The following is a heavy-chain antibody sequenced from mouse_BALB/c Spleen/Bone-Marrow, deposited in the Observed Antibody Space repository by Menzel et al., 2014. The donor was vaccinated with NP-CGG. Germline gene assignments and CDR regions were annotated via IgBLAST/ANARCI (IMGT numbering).Heavy chain of an antibody. D-gene: IGHD3-2*02. CDR2: IDPANGNT. V-gene: IGHV14-3*02. Sequence: EVQLQQSGAELVKPGASVKLSCTASGFNIKDTYMHWVKQRPEQGLEWIGRIDPANGNTKSDPKFQGKATITADTSSITAYLQLSSLTSEDTAVYYCAREATYAMDYWGQGTSVTVSS. CDR3: AREATYAMDY. J-gene: IGHJ4*01. CDR1: GFNIKDTY.